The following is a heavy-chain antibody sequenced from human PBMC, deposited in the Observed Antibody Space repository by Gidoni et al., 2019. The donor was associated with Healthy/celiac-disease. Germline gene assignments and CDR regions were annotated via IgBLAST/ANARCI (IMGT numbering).Heavy chain of an antibody. CDR2: INHSGST. CDR1: GGSFSGYY. J-gene: IGHJ4*02. Sequence: QVQLQQWGAGLLKPSETLSLTCAVYGGSFSGYYWTSIRQPPGKGLEWIGEINHSGSTNYNPSLKSRVTISVDTSKNQFSLKLSSVTAADTAVYYCARVGTYYDYVWGSYRGQYYFDYWGQGTLVTVSS. CDR3: ARVGTYYDYVWGSYRGQYYFDY. D-gene: IGHD3-16*02. V-gene: IGHV4-34*01.